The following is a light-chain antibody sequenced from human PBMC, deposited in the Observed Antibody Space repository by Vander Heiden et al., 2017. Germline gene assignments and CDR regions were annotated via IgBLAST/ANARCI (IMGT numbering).Light chain of an antibody. V-gene: IGLV1-44*01. CDR1: SSNIGRNT. Sequence: QSALTQPPSASGTPGQPVTISCSGSSSNIGRNTVTWCQQVPGTAPKLLVYRDNRRSSGVPDRISGSKSGTSASLAISGLQSEDEADYYCAAWDDSLNGLIFGSGTRVTVL. J-gene: IGLJ1*01. CDR2: RDN. CDR3: AAWDDSLNGLI.